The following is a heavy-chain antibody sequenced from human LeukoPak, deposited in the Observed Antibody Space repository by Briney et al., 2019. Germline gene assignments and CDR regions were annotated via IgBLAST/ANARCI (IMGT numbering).Heavy chain of an antibody. J-gene: IGHJ4*02. CDR1: GFTFSSYE. CDR3: AREMAAGTFDY. D-gene: IGHD5-24*01. CDR2: ISSSTNYI. V-gene: IGHV3-21*01. Sequence: GGSLRLSCAASGFTFSSYEMNWVRQAPGKGLEWVSSISSSTNYIYYADSVKGRFTVSRDNAKNSLYLQMNSLRAEDTAVYFCAREMAAGTFDYWGQGALVTVSS.